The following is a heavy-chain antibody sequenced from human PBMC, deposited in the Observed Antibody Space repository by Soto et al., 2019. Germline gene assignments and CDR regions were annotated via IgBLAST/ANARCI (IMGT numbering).Heavy chain of an antibody. CDR2: IIGDGGTI. V-gene: IGHV3-48*03. Sequence: EVQVVESGGGLAQPGGSLRLSCAASGFHFSAFEMNWVRQAPGKGLEWLSYIIGDGGTIYYADSVKGRFTISRDNAKNSLYLQRSSRRDEDTGVYFCVGGGLSYFDYWGQGALVIVSS. D-gene: IGHD3-16*01. CDR3: VGGGLSYFDY. J-gene: IGHJ4*02. CDR1: GFHFSAFE.